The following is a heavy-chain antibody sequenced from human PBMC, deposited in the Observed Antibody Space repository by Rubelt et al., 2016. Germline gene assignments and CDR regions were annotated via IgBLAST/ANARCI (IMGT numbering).Heavy chain of an antibody. J-gene: IGHJ4*02. Sequence: GGSLRLSCAASGFTFSSYAMHWVRQAPGKGLEWVAVISYDGSNKYYADSVKGRFTISRDNSKNTLYLQMNSLRAEDTAVYYCARETAAGNVDYWGQGTLVTVSS. V-gene: IGHV3-30*04. D-gene: IGHD6-13*01. CDR2: ISYDGSNK. CDR1: GFTFSSYA. CDR3: ARETAAGNVDY.